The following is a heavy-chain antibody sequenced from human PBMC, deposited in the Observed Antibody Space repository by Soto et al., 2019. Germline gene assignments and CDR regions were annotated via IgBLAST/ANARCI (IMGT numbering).Heavy chain of an antibody. J-gene: IGHJ4*02. Sequence: SETLSLTCAVYGGSFSGYYWSWIRQPPGKGLEWIGEINHSGSTNYNPSLKSRVTISVDTSKNQFSLKLSSVTAADTAVYYCARGPRRAMVRGVIINGLDYWGQGTLVTVSS. CDR1: GGSFSGYY. CDR3: ARGPRRAMVRGVIINGLDY. CDR2: INHSGST. V-gene: IGHV4-34*01. D-gene: IGHD3-10*01.